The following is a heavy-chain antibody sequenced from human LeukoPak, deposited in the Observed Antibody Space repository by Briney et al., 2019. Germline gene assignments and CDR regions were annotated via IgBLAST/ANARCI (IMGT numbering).Heavy chain of an antibody. CDR1: GFTFSSYE. J-gene: IGHJ6*03. CDR3: ARDPALRYSHYYMDV. Sequence: PGGSLRLSCAASGFTFSSYEMNWVRQAPGKGLEWVSYISSSSSTIYYADSVKGRFTISRDNAKNSLYLQMNSLRAEDTAVYYCARDPALRYSHYYMDVWGKGTTVTVSS. D-gene: IGHD3-9*01. CDR2: ISSSSSTI. V-gene: IGHV3-48*01.